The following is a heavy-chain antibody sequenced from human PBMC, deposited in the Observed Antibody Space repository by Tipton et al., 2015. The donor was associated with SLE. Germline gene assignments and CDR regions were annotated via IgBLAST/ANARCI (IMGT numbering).Heavy chain of an antibody. Sequence: GLVKPSETLSLTCTVSGGSISSYYWSWIRQPPGKGLEWIGYIYYSGSTNYNPSLKSRVTISVDTSKNQFSLKLSSVTAADTAVYYCARDRSNNHYYQSPNWFDPWGQGTLVTVSS. CDR1: GGSISSYY. D-gene: IGHD1-14*01. J-gene: IGHJ5*02. CDR3: ARDRSNNHYYQSPNWFDP. CDR2: IYYSGST. V-gene: IGHV4-59*01.